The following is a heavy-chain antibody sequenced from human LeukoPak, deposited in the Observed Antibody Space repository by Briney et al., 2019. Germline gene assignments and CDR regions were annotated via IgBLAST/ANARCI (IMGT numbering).Heavy chain of an antibody. Sequence: ASVKVSCKASGYTFTGYYMHWVRQAPGQGLEWMGIINPSGGSTSYAQKFQGRVTMTRDTSTSTVYMELSSLRSEDTAVYYCASSGYGYGTLDYWGQGTLVTVSS. J-gene: IGHJ4*02. CDR3: ASSGYGYGTLDY. CDR1: GYTFTGYY. D-gene: IGHD5-18*01. CDR2: INPSGGST. V-gene: IGHV1-46*01.